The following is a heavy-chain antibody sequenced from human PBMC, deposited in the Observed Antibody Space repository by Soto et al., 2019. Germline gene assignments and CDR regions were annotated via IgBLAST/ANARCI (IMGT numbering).Heavy chain of an antibody. D-gene: IGHD1-26*01. J-gene: IGHJ3*02. CDR2: IKSKIDGGAT. CDR3: TTDHRGSLVGDSDGFDI. CDR1: GVIFSKAW. V-gene: IGHV3-15*07. Sequence: EVQLVESGGGLVKPGESLRLSCVDSGVIFSKAWMNWVRQAPGKGLEWVGRIKSKIDGGATDYAAPVKGRFTISRDDSKNTVYLQMDSPKTEDTAVYYCTTDHRGSLVGDSDGFDIWGQGTEVTVSS.